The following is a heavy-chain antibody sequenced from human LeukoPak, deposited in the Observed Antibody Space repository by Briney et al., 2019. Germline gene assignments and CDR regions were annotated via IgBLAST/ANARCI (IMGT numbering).Heavy chain of an antibody. CDR3: ALPRIAAAGKTNWFDP. J-gene: IGHJ5*02. CDR1: GYTFTSYA. Sequence: GASVKVSCKASGYTFTSYAMHWVRQAPGQRLEWMGWINAGNGNTKYSQKFQGRVTITRDTSASTAYMELSSLRSEDTAVYYCALPRIAAAGKTNWFDPWGQGTLVTVSS. V-gene: IGHV1-3*01. D-gene: IGHD6-13*01. CDR2: INAGNGNT.